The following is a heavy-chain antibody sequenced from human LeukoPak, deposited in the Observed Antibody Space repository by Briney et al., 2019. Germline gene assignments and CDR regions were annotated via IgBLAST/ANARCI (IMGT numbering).Heavy chain of an antibody. Sequence: GGSLRLSCAASGFTFSSYAMSWARQAPGKGLEWVSAISGSGGSTYYADSVKGRFTISRDNSKNTLYLQMNSLRAEDTAVYYCARSSERKYYFDYWGQGTLVTVSS. CDR2: ISGSGGST. CDR1: GFTFSSYA. V-gene: IGHV3-23*01. D-gene: IGHD3-22*01. J-gene: IGHJ4*02. CDR3: ARSSERKYYFDY.